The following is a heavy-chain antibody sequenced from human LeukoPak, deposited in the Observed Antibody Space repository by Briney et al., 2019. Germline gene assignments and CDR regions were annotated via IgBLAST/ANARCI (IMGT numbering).Heavy chain of an antibody. CDR1: GFTFSSYA. Sequence: GGSLRLSCAASGFTFSSYAMHWVRQAPGKGLEWVAVISYDGSNKYYADSVKGRFTISRDNSKNTLYLQMNSLRAEDTALYYCAKDIFLVGSSWAFDYWGQGTLVTVSS. V-gene: IGHV3-30-3*01. CDR2: ISYDGSNK. CDR3: AKDIFLVGSSWAFDY. D-gene: IGHD6-13*01. J-gene: IGHJ4*02.